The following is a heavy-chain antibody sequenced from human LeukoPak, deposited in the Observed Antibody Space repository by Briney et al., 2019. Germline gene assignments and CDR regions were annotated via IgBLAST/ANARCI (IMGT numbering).Heavy chain of an antibody. Sequence: SETLSLTCAVSRSSTTSTYYWGWIRLPPEKGLEWIANIYHAGKTYYNSSLKRPVTMSVDTSTNTLSLRLRSVSAPATAVFFSWALRLNGDRRYWYFDFWGRGTLVTVSS. CDR2: IYHAGKT. D-gene: IGHD2-8*01. J-gene: IGHJ2*01. V-gene: IGHV4-38-2*01. CDR3: WALRLNGDRRYWYFDF. CDR1: RSSTTSTYY.